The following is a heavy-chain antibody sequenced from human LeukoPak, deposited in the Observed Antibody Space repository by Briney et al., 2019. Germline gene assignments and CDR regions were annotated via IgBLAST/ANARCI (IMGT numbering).Heavy chain of an antibody. J-gene: IGHJ5*02. CDR2: ICGSGCGGTT. CDR1: GFTFSIYG. V-gene: IGHV3-23*01. D-gene: IGHD1-26*01. Sequence: GGSLRLSCAVSGFTFSIYGMTWVRQAPGKGLEWVSAICGSGCGGTTYYADSVKGRFTVSRDNSKNTLYLQMNSLTAEDTAVYYCAKDRGGSYPNWFDPWGPGSLVTVSS. CDR3: AKDRGGSYPNWFDP.